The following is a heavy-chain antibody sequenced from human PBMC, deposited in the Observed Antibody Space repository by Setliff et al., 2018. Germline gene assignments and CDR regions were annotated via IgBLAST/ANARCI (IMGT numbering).Heavy chain of an antibody. Sequence: SETLSLTCTVSGGSISTNSYYWGWIRQPPGKGLEWIGEIYHSGSINYNPSLKSRVTMSVDKSKNQFSLKLTSVTAADTAVYYCARTDYSDGRYSMDVWGKGTTVTVSS. CDR3: ARTDYSDGRYSMDV. J-gene: IGHJ6*03. V-gene: IGHV4-39*07. CDR2: IYHSGSI. D-gene: IGHD6-19*01. CDR1: GGSISTNSYY.